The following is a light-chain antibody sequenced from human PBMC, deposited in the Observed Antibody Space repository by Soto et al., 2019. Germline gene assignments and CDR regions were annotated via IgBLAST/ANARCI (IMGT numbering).Light chain of an antibody. Sequence: DIQMTQSPSTLSASVGDRVTITCRASQSISSWLAWYQQKPGTAPNLLIYKASTLQSGVPSRFSGSGSGTEFTLTISCLQPDDSETYYCQQYNDNWTFGQGTKVE. J-gene: IGKJ1*01. CDR3: QQYNDNWT. V-gene: IGKV1-5*03. CDR2: KAS. CDR1: QSISSW.